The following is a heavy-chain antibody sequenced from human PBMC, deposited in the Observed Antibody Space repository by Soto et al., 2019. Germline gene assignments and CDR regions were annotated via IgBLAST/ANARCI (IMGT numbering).Heavy chain of an antibody. CDR2: ISSSGSTI. Sequence: PGGSLRLSCAASGFTFSDYYMTWIRQAPGKGLEWVSYISSSGSTIYYADSVKGRFTVSRDNAKNSLYMQVSSLRAEDTAVYYCASDPYYYASGYWGQGTLVTVYS. CDR1: GFTFSDYY. J-gene: IGHJ4*02. D-gene: IGHD3-10*01. CDR3: ASDPYYYASGY. V-gene: IGHV3-11*01.